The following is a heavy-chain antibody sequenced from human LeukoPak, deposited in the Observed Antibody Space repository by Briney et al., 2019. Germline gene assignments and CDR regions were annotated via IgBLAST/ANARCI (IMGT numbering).Heavy chain of an antibody. J-gene: IGHJ4*02. Sequence: GGSLRLSCAASGFTFSSYAMSWVRQAPGKGLVWVSAISGSGGSTYYADSVKGRFTISRDNSKNTLYLQMNSLRAEDTAVYYCAKGLLYCGGDCYFDYWGQGTLVTVSS. CDR1: GFTFSSYA. CDR3: AKGLLYCGGDCYFDY. V-gene: IGHV3-23*01. CDR2: ISGSGGST. D-gene: IGHD2-21*02.